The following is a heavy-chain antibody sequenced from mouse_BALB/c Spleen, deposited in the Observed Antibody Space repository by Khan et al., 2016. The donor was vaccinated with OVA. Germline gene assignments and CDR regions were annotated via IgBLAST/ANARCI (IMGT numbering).Heavy chain of an antibody. CDR2: IWSDGST. Sequence: VQLVETGPGLVAPSQSLSITCTVSGFSLTNYGVHWVRQPPGKGLEWLVVIWSDGSTSYNSALKSRLIISKDNSKSQVFLKMNSLQTDDTAMYYCARQPDYHYYIMDYWGQGTSVTVSS. D-gene: IGHD1-1*02. V-gene: IGHV2-6-1*01. CDR1: GFSLTNYG. CDR3: ARQPDYHYYIMDY. J-gene: IGHJ4*01.